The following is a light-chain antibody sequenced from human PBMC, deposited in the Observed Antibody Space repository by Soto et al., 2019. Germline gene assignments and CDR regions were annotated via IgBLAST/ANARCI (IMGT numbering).Light chain of an antibody. Sequence: TLSVSPGERATLSCRASQSISRTLAWYQQKSGQPPRLLIYDVSTRATGFPARFSGSGSGTEFTLTISSLQSEDFAVYYCQQYNNWPLTFGGGTKVDIK. CDR3: QQYNNWPLT. CDR2: DVS. V-gene: IGKV3D-15*01. J-gene: IGKJ4*01. CDR1: QSISRT.